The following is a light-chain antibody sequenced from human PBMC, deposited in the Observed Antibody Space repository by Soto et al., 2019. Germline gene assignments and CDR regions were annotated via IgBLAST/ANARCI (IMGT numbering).Light chain of an antibody. CDR3: HHYGNSPGA. CDR2: AAS. CDR1: QSSFDTY. J-gene: IGKJ1*01. V-gene: IGKV3-20*01. Sequence: EVVLTQSPETLFLSPGEGATLSCRASQSSFDTYLAWFQQKPGQAPRLLIYAASTRATGIPDRFSGSRSGTDFTLSISRLEPEDAAVYSCHHYGNSPGALGQGHKVEI.